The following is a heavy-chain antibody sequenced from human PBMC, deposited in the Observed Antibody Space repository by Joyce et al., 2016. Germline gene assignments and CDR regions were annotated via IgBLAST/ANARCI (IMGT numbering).Heavy chain of an antibody. V-gene: IGHV3-30-3*01. CDR2: IASDGNNK. Sequence: QVQLVESGGGVVQPGSFMRLSCAASGVSFSSFAMHWVLQVPGKGLEWLAVIASDGNNKYYADSVKGRLTISRDNSENTLFLQMSSLRAEDTSVYYCAREQVGAIYFDDWGQGTLVTVSS. CDR3: AREQVGAIYFDD. J-gene: IGHJ4*02. CDR1: GVSFSSFA. D-gene: IGHD1-26*01.